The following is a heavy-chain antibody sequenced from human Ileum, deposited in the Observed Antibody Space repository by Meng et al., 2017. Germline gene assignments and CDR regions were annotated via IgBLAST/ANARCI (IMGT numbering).Heavy chain of an antibody. CDR1: DSSCSDCY. J-gene: IGHJ4*02. V-gene: IGHV4-34*01. D-gene: IGHD6-19*01. CDR2: FKCCANN. Sequence: QVTRRVWAAQPLKLSGIMSGACVVYDSSCSDCYWRCISQGPGKRLKWICKFKCCANNEDTASRRIRVTISIDTSKIHLHLKLSSVKATDVSEYDCARTSCWFYYWGQGTLVTVSS. CDR3: ARTSCWFYY.